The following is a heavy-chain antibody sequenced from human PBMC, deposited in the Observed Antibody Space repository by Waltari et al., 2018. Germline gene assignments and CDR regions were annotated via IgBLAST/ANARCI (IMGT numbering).Heavy chain of an antibody. Sequence: EVRLVEFGGGLVQPGGSLRLSCSASGFTFNTYWMSWVRQAPGRGLEWGANIKPDGAEKYYVASVKGRFTISRDNAQNSLYLQLSSLRAEDTAVYYCARENSYGSGKYMSRWGQGTLVTVSS. J-gene: IGHJ4*02. CDR2: IKPDGAEK. CDR1: GFTFNTYW. V-gene: IGHV3-7*01. CDR3: ARENSYGSGKYMSR. D-gene: IGHD3-10*01.